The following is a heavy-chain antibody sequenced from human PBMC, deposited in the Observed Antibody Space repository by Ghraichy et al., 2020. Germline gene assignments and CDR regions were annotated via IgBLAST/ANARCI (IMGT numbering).Heavy chain of an antibody. CDR3: GKDLKGSSVYYDY. J-gene: IGHJ4*02. Sequence: GGSLRLSCAASGFTFSTYGMSWVRQVPGKGLEYVSVISGSGNTIHYADSVKGRFTISRDNSQNTLYLQMNSLRVEDTAVYFCGKDLKGSSVYYDYWGQGTLVTVSS. D-gene: IGHD3-22*01. CDR1: GFTFSTYG. CDR2: ISGSGNTI. V-gene: IGHV3-23*01.